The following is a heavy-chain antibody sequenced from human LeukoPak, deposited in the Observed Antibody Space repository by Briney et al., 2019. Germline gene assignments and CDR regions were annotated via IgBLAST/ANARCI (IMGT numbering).Heavy chain of an antibody. Sequence: GGSLRLSCAASGFTLTTYTMNWARQTPGKGLEWVSSITSSSTYLYYTDSVKGRFTISRDNAKNALYLQMNSLRAEDTAVYYCAREGKDDFLSGYYYLDYWGQGTLVTVSS. V-gene: IGHV3-21*01. J-gene: IGHJ4*02. CDR1: GFTLTTYT. CDR3: AREGKDDFLSGYYYLDY. CDR2: ITSSSTYL. D-gene: IGHD3-3*01.